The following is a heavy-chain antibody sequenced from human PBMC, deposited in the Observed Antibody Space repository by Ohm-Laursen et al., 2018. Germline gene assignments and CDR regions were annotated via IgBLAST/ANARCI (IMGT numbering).Heavy chain of an antibody. Sequence: SLRLSCSASGFTFSNAWMSWVRQAPGKGLEWVGRIKSKTDGGTTDYAAPVKGRFTISRDDSKNTLYLQMNSLKTEDTAVYYCTTDWTTGTTGFDYWGQGTLVTVSS. J-gene: IGHJ4*02. CDR3: TTDWTTGTTGFDY. CDR1: GFTFSNAW. D-gene: IGHD1-1*01. V-gene: IGHV3-15*01. CDR2: IKSKTDGGTT.